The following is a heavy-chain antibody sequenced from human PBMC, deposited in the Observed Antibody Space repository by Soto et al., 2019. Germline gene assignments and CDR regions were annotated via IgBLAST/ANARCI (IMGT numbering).Heavy chain of an antibody. CDR1: GYNFTQYR. CDR3: ARDLYSSSWFWFDP. Sequence: QVQLVQSGADVKKPGASVKISCKASGYNFTQYRIHWVRQAPGQRLEWMGWITAGDAKTEYSQKLQGRVTISRDISASTVYLDLDSLRSEDTALYYCARDLYSSSWFWFDPWGRGTQVIVSS. V-gene: IGHV1-3*01. J-gene: IGHJ5*02. D-gene: IGHD2-2*01. CDR2: ITAGDAKT.